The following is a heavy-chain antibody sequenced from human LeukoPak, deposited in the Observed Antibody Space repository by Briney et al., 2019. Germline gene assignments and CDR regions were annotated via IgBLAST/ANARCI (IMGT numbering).Heavy chain of an antibody. J-gene: IGHJ6*02. CDR1: GFTFSSYS. CDR2: ISSSSSYI. V-gene: IGHV3-21*01. D-gene: IGHD3-10*01. CDR3: AREEDTLVRGVRAYYYGMDV. Sequence: GGSLRLSCAASGFTFSSYSMNWVRQAPGKGLEWVSSISSSSSYIYYADSVKGRFTISRDNAKNSLSLQMNSLRAEDTAVYYCAREEDTLVRGVRAYYYGMDVWGQGTTVTVSS.